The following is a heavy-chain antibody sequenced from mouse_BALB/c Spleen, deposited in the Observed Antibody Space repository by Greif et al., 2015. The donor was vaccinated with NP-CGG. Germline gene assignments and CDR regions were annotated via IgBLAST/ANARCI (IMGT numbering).Heavy chain of an antibody. D-gene: IGHD1-1*01. CDR1: EYEFPSHV. CDR2: INSDGGST. V-gene: IGHV5-2*03. Sequence: EVMLVASGGGLVQPGESLKLSCESNEYEFPSHVLSWVRKTPETRLELVAAINSDGGSTYYPDTMERRFLISRDKNKKTLDLQKGSLRAVDTVFCYDERHDDSSSCFFEVWGAESTVTISS. J-gene: IGHJ1*01. CDR3: ERHDDSSSCFFEV.